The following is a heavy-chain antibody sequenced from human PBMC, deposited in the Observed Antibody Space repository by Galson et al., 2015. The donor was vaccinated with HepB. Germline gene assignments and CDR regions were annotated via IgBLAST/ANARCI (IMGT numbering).Heavy chain of an antibody. Sequence: SLRLSCAASGFTFSNFAMSWVRQAPGKGLEWVSAIRAGADSTYYADSVKGRFTISRDNSKNTLFLQMNSLRADDTAVYYCARPAQRIAVAQFFDYWGQGTLITVSS. V-gene: IGHV3-23*01. CDR1: GFTFSNFA. CDR2: IRAGADST. D-gene: IGHD6-19*01. J-gene: IGHJ4*02. CDR3: ARPAQRIAVAQFFDY.